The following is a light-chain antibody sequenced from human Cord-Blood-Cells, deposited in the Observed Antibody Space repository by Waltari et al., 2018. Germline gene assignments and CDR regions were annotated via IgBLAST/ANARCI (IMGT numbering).Light chain of an antibody. CDR1: QGIRNY. V-gene: IGKV1-27*01. CDR2: AAS. Sequence: DIQMTQSPSSLSASVGARVTITCRASQGIRNYLAWYQQKPGKVPKLLIYAASTLQSGVPSRFSGSGSGTDFTLTISSPQPEDVATYYCQKYNSAPQTFGQGTKVEIK. CDR3: QKYNSAPQT. J-gene: IGKJ1*01.